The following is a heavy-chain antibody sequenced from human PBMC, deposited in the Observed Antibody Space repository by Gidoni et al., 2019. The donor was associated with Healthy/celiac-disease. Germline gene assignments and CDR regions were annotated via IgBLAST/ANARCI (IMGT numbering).Heavy chain of an antibody. CDR1: GGSISSYY. Sequence: QVQLQESGPGLVKPSETLSLTCPVSGGSISSYYWSWIRQPPGKGLEWIGYIYYSGSTNYNPSLKSRVTISVDTSKNQFSLKLSSVTAADTAVYYCARQGPGDYLEDYYYYGMDVWGQGTTVTVSS. D-gene: IGHD4-17*01. CDR3: ARQGPGDYLEDYYYYGMDV. CDR2: IYYSGST. J-gene: IGHJ6*02. V-gene: IGHV4-59*08.